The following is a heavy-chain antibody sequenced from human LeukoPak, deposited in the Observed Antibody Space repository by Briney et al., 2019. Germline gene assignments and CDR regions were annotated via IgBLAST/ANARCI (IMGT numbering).Heavy chain of an antibody. CDR2: ISGSGGST. CDR3: AKSLIPPYRRSSSWDY. Sequence: GGSLRLSCAASGFTFSSYAMRWVRQAPGKGLEWVSAISGSGGSTYYADSVKGRFTISRDNSKNTLYLQMNRLRAEDTAVYYCAKSLIPPYRRSSSWDYWGQGTLVTVSS. V-gene: IGHV3-23*01. J-gene: IGHJ4*02. D-gene: IGHD6-6*01. CDR1: GFTFSSYA.